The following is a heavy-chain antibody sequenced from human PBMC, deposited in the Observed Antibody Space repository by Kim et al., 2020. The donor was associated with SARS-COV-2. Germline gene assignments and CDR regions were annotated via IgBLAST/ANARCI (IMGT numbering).Heavy chain of an antibody. CDR3: ARELDYGDLSCGY. D-gene: IGHD4-17*01. CDR1: GFTFSSYS. Sequence: GGSLRLSCAASGFTFSSYSMNWVRQAPGKGLEWVSSISSSSSYIYYADSVKGRFTISRDNAKNSLYLQMNSLRAEDTAVYYCARELDYGDLSCGYWGQGTLVTVSS. V-gene: IGHV3-21*01. J-gene: IGHJ4*02. CDR2: ISSSSSYI.